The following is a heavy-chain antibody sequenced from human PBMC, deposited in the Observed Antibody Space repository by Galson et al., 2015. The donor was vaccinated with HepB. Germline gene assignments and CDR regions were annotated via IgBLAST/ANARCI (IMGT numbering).Heavy chain of an antibody. V-gene: IGHV1-46*01. J-gene: IGHJ4*02. CDR3: ARDRQFYYYGSGSYLLSY. CDR2: INPSGGST. Sequence: SVKVSCKASGYTFTSYYMHWVRQAPGQGLEWMGIINPSGGSTSYAQKFQGRVTMTRDTSTSTVYMELSSLRSEDTAVYYCARDRQFYYYGSGSYLLSYWGQGTLVTVSS. D-gene: IGHD3-10*01. CDR1: GYTFTSYY.